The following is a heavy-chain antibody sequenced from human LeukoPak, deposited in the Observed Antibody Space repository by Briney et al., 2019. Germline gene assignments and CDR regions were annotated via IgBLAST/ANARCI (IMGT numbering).Heavy chain of an antibody. CDR1: GFTFSSYS. J-gene: IGHJ4*02. V-gene: IGHV3-21*01. CDR2: ITSSGTYI. CDR3: ATGEGGFDY. Sequence: GGSLRLPCAASGFTFSSYSMNWVRQAPGKGLEWVSSITSSGTYIYYADSLKGRFTISRDNAKNSLYLQMNSLRAEDTAMYYCATGEGGFDYWGQGTLVTVSS. D-gene: IGHD1-26*01.